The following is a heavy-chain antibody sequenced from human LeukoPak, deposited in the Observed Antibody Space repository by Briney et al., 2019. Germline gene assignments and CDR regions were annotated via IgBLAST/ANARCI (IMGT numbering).Heavy chain of an antibody. D-gene: IGHD2-15*01. CDR3: AKDYCRDGNCPFPFLDS. Sequence: GGSLRLSCAVSGFTLTNHGVSWVRQAPAKGLEWVSIITGTGGRYYGDSVKGRFILSRDNSKNTVYMQMSSLRAEDTATHYCAKDYCRDGNCPFPFLDSWGQGTLVTVSS. CDR1: GFTLTNHG. CDR2: ITGTGGR. V-gene: IGHV3-23*01. J-gene: IGHJ4*02.